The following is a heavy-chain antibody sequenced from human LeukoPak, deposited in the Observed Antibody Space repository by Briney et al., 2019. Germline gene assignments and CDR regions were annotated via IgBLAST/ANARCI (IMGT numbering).Heavy chain of an antibody. Sequence: ASVKVSCKAFGYTFTNHAINWVRQAPGQGLEWMGWINTDTGNPTYAQGFTGRFVFSLDTSVSTAYLQISSLEAEDTAVYYCARGLTARPGLHWFDPWGQGTLVTVSS. D-gene: IGHD6-6*01. CDR3: ARGLTARPGLHWFDP. J-gene: IGHJ5*02. CDR2: INTDTGNP. V-gene: IGHV7-4-1*02. CDR1: GYTFTNHA.